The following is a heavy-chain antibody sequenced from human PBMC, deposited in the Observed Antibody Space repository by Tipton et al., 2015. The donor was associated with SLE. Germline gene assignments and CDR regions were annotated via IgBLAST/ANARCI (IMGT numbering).Heavy chain of an antibody. Sequence: TLSLTCTVSGDSVGSGGYYWSWIRQHPGKGLEWIGHIYNSVSPDYNPSLRSRVTISADTSQNQFSLHLNSVTAADTAVYYCARGGVGGYDYFDNWGQGTLVNVSS. CDR1: GDSVGSGGYY. CDR3: ARGGVGGYDYFDN. CDR2: IYNSVSP. V-gene: IGHV4-31*03. D-gene: IGHD5-12*01. J-gene: IGHJ4*02.